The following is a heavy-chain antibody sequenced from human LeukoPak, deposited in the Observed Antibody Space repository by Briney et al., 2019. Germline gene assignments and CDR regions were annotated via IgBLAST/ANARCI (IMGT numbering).Heavy chain of an antibody. V-gene: IGHV4-59*01. CDR3: ARYYYYGSGRVWFDP. D-gene: IGHD3-10*01. J-gene: IGHJ5*02. Sequence: PSETLSLTCTVSGGSISSYYWSWIRQPPGKGLEWIGYIYYSGSTNYNPSLKSRVTISVDTSKNQFSLKLSSVTAADTAVYYCARYYYYGSGRVWFDPWGQGTLVTVSS. CDR2: IYYSGST. CDR1: GGSISSYY.